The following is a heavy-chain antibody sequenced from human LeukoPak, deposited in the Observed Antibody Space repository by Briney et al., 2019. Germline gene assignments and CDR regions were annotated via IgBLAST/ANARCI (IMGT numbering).Heavy chain of an antibody. J-gene: IGHJ4*02. CDR3: VMISSSSGYNFDC. CDR2: INNDGSST. V-gene: IGHV3-74*01. CDR1: GFTFSSYW. D-gene: IGHD6-6*01. Sequence: PGGSLRLSCAASGFTFSSYWMHWVRQAPGKGLVWVSHINNDGSSTTYADSVEGRFATSRDNAKNTLYLQMNSLRVEDTAVYFCVMISSSSGYNFDCWGQGTLVTVSS.